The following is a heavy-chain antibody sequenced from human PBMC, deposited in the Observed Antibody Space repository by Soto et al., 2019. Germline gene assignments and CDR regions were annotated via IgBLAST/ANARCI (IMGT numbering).Heavy chain of an antibody. CDR3: AIYCSGSRCYRDN. Sequence: QVQLQESVPGLVKPSQTLSLTCTVSGGSISSGGYYWSWIRQHPGKCLEWIGNIYYSGSTYYNPSLKRRVIVSVDTSKNQFPLKLSFVTAADSAVYYCAIYCSGSRCYRDNWCQRTLVSVSS. D-gene: IGHD2-15*01. J-gene: IGHJ4*02. CDR1: GGSISSGGYY. CDR2: IYYSGST. V-gene: IGHV4-31*03.